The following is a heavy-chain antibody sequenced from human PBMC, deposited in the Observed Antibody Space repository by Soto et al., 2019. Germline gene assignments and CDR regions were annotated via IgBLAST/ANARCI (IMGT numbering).Heavy chain of an antibody. CDR3: ARASRSAVAALDP. CDR2: IGTAGDT. Sequence: EVQLVESGGGLVQPGGSLRLSCAASGFTFSGHDMHWVRQASGKGLEWVSGIGTAGDTYYPGSVTGRFTISRENAKNSLYLQMNSLRVEDTAVYYCARASRSAVAALDPWGQGTLVTVSS. V-gene: IGHV3-13*01. J-gene: IGHJ5*02. CDR1: GFTFSGHD. D-gene: IGHD6-19*01.